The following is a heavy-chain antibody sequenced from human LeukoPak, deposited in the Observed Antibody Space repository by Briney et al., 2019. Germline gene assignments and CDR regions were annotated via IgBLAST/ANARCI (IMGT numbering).Heavy chain of an antibody. CDR1: GFTFSSYW. CDR2: ISSSSSYI. J-gene: IGHJ4*02. D-gene: IGHD5-18*01. CDR3: ARAGRGYSYGLPNY. Sequence: PGGSLRLSCAASGFTFSSYWMSWVRQAPGKGLEWVSSISSSSSYIYYADSVKGRFTISRDNAKNSLYLQMNSLRAEDTAVYYCARAGRGYSYGLPNYWGQGTLVTVSS. V-gene: IGHV3-21*01.